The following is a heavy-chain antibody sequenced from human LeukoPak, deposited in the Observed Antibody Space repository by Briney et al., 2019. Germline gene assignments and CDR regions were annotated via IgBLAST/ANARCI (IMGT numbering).Heavy chain of an antibody. CDR1: GFTLSSYW. J-gene: IGHJ4*02. CDR3: ARVTVTTVVTPHFDY. Sequence: GGSLRLSCAASGFTLSSYWMHWVRQASGKGLVWVSCINSDGRSTSYADSVKGRFTISRDNAKNSLYLQMNSLRAEDTAVYYCARVTVTTVVTPHFDYWGQGTLVTVSS. V-gene: IGHV3-74*01. D-gene: IGHD4-23*01. CDR2: INSDGRST.